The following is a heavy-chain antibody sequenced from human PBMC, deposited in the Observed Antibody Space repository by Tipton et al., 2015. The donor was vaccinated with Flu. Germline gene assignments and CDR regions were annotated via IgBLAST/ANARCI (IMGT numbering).Heavy chain of an antibody. Sequence: SLRLSCVASGFTFSSYGMHWVRQAPGKGLEWVAVVFYDGSNKYYGASVKGRFTISRDNSKNTLYLQMTSLRAEDTALYYCARGRPDDYCTNGICSVDYWGQGALVTVSA. CDR3: ARGRPDDYCTNGICSVDY. CDR2: VFYDGSNK. J-gene: IGHJ4*02. CDR1: GFTFSSYG. V-gene: IGHV3-33*01. D-gene: IGHD2-8*01.